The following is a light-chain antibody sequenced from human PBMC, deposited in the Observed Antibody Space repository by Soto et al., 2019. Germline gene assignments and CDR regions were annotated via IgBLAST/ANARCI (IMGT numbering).Light chain of an antibody. Sequence: SYELTQPPSMSVAPGQTARVTCGGYNIGSKSVHWYQQRPGQAPVLGVYDDRDRPSGIPERCSGSNSGNTATLTISRVEAEDEADYYCQVWESSTDHYVFGTGTKLTVL. CDR1: NIGSKS. J-gene: IGLJ1*01. CDR2: DDR. CDR3: QVWESSTDHYV. V-gene: IGLV3-21*02.